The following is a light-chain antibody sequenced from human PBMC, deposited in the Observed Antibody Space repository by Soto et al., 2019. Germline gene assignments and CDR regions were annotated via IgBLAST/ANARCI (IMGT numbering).Light chain of an antibody. CDR3: QQSSNLPRT. CDR1: QFISNS. J-gene: IGKJ1*01. Sequence: EIVMTQSPATLSVSPGERVTLSCRASQFISNSLAWYQQRPGQPPRLLIYGASTRAAGISARFSGSGSGTEFTLTISCLQSEDFAVYYCQQSSNLPRTFGQGTKVDIK. V-gene: IGKV3-15*01. CDR2: GAS.